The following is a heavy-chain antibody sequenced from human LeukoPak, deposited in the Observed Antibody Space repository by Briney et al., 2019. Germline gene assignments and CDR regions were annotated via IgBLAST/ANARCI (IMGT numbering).Heavy chain of an antibody. CDR3: ARVPQGIAVALWPDY. CDR1: GYTFTSYG. J-gene: IGHJ4*02. V-gene: IGHV1-18*01. Sequence: GASVKVSCKASGYTFTSYGISWVRQAPGQGLEWMGWISAYNGNTNYAQKLQGRVTITTDTSTSTAYMELRSLRSDDTAVYYCARVPQGIAVALWPDYWGQGTLVTVSS. CDR2: ISAYNGNT. D-gene: IGHD6-19*01.